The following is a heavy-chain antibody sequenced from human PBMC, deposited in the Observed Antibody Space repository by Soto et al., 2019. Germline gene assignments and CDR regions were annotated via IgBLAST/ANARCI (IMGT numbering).Heavy chain of an antibody. CDR2: ISGYNGKT. Sequence: QVQLEQSGGEVKKPGASVKVSCKASGYNFTRYGISWVRQAPGQGLEWMGWISGYNGKTKYSEKMQGRVTLTTDTSTSRAYMELRNLRSDDTAVYYCARPDYSYYYALDVWGQGTTVTVSS. V-gene: IGHV1-18*01. J-gene: IGHJ6*02. CDR1: GYNFTRYG. CDR3: ARPDYSYYYALDV.